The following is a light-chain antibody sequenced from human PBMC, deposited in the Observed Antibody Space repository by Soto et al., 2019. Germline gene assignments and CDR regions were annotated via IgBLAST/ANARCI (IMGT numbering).Light chain of an antibody. CDR1: QSVSSN. CDR3: QQYNNWPQT. CDR2: GAS. V-gene: IGKV3-15*01. Sequence: IVMTQSPPTLSVSAGERATLSCRASQSVSSNLAWYQQKPGQAPRLLIYGASTRATGIPARFSGSGSGTEFTLTISSLQSEDFAVYYCQQYNNWPQTFGQGTKVDIK. J-gene: IGKJ1*01.